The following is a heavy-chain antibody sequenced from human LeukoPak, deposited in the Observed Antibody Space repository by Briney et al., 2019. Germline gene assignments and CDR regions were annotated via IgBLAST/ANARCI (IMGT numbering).Heavy chain of an antibody. CDR2: INHSGST. Sequence: SETLSLTCTVSGGSISSYYWSWIRQPPGKGLEWIGEINHSGSTNYNPSLKSRVTISVDTSKNQFSLKLSSVTAADTAVYYCASRLASKHPRHYYYYMDVWGKGTTVTISS. J-gene: IGHJ6*03. CDR3: ASRLASKHPRHYYYYMDV. D-gene: IGHD5-24*01. CDR1: GGSISSYY. V-gene: IGHV4-34*01.